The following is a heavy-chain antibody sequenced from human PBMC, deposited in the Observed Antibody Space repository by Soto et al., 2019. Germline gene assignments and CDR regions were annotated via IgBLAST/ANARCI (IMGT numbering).Heavy chain of an antibody. D-gene: IGHD2-15*01. J-gene: IGHJ6*02. CDR2: ISYDGGNK. CDR1: GFTFRNYA. Sequence: GGSLRLSCAASGFTFRNYAMHWVRQAPGKGLECVAVISYDGGNKFYRDYVKGRFTISRDNSKNTLYLQINSLRYEDTAVYYCARGDREDIAVVIGFRPGEYGVDVWGQGTTVTVSS. V-gene: IGHV3-30-3*01. CDR3: ARGDREDIAVVIGFRPGEYGVDV.